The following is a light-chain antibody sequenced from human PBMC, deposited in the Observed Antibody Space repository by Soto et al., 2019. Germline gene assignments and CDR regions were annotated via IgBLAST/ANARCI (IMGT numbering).Light chain of an antibody. CDR2: WAS. Sequence: DIVMTQSPDSLAVSLGERATINCKSSQSVLYSSNNKNYLAWYQQKPGQPPNLLIYWASTRESGVPDRFSGSGSGTDFTLTISSLQAEDVAVYYCQQYYSTPTFGPGTKVAIK. CDR3: QQYYSTPT. CDR1: QSVLYSSNNKNY. J-gene: IGKJ3*01. V-gene: IGKV4-1*01.